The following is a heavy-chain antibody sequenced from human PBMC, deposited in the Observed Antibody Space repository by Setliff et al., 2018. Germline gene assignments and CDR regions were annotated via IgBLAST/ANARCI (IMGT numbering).Heavy chain of an antibody. J-gene: IGHJ6*02. V-gene: IGHV3-48*01. CDR3: TRDQDYYGMDV. CDR1: GFTFSSYA. Sequence: GSLRLSCAASGFTFSSYAMSWVRQAPGKGLEWVSYISSSSSTIYYADSVKGRFTISRDNTKNSLYLQMNSLRGEDTAVYHCTRDQDYYGMDVWGQGTTVTVSS. CDR2: ISSSSSTI.